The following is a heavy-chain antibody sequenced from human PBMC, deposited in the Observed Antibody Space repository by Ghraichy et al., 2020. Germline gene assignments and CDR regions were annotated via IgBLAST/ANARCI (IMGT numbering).Heavy chain of an antibody. D-gene: IGHD2/OR15-2a*01. Sequence: SQTLSLTCTVSGGSISSYYWNWIRQPPGKGLEWIGYIYYSGSTNYNPSLKSRVTMSVDTSKNQFSLKVSSVTAADTAVYYCARSAILGMDVWGQGTTVTVSS. CDR2: IYYSGST. CDR3: ARSAILGMDV. V-gene: IGHV4-59*01. J-gene: IGHJ6*02. CDR1: GGSISSYY.